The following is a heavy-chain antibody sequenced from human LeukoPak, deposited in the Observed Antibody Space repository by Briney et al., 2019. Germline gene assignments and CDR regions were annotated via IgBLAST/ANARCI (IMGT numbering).Heavy chain of an antibody. Sequence: SSETLSLTCTVSGYSISSGYYWGWIRPPPGKGLEWIGRIYSSGSTNYAPSLKSRVTMSIDTSMKHLSLKLNTVTTADTAVYYCAGLNGDGFDIWGQGTKVTVSS. CDR2: IYSSGST. CDR1: GYSISSGYY. CDR3: AGLNGDGFDI. V-gene: IGHV4-38-2*02. D-gene: IGHD2-8*01. J-gene: IGHJ3*02.